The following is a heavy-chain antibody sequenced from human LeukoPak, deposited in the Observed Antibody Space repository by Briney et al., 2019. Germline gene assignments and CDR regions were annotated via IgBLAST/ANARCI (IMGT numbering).Heavy chain of an antibody. CDR2: IYISGST. CDR1: GGSINSHY. V-gene: IGHV4-4*07. CDR3: AREGGSYRPLDY. Sequence: SETLSLTCTVSGGSINSHYWSWIRQPAGKGLEWIGRIYISGSTNYNSSLQSRVTMSVDTSKNQFSLKLSSVTAADTAVYYCAREGGSYRPLDYSGQGTLVTVSS. J-gene: IGHJ4*02. D-gene: IGHD3-16*02.